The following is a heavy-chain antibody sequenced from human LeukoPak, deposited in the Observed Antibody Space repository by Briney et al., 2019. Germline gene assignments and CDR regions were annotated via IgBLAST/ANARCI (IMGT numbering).Heavy chain of an antibody. CDR1: GGSISSYY. CDR3: ARSHCSSTSCWDWYFDL. V-gene: IGHV4-59*01. J-gene: IGHJ2*01. D-gene: IGHD2-2*01. CDR2: MYHSGST. Sequence: SETLSLTCTVSGGSISSYYWSWIRQPPGKGLEWIGYMYHSGSTNYNPSLQSRVTMSVDTSKNQFSLKLSSVTAADTAVYYCARSHCSSTSCWDWYFDLWGRGTLVTVSS.